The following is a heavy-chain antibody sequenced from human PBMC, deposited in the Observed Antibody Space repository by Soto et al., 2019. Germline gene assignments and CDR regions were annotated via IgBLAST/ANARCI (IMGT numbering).Heavy chain of an antibody. J-gene: IGHJ5*02. CDR3: GRGWSSSLFDT. Sequence: SETLSLTCTVSGGSISSYYCSWIRQPPGKGLEWIGYIYYSGSTKYNPSFKSRVTISVDTSKNQFSLKLSSVTAADTAVYYCGRGWSSSLFDTWGQGTLVTVSS. D-gene: IGHD6-6*01. CDR1: GGSISSYY. V-gene: IGHV4-59*01. CDR2: IYYSGST.